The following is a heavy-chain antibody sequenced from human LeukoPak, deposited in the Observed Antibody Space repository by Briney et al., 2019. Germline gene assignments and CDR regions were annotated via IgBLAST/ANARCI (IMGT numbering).Heavy chain of an antibody. Sequence: GGSLKLSCVVSGFMFSGSAMHWVRQASGKGLEWVGRIRSKANSYATADAVSVGGSFTIYRDDSENTAYLHMNSLKAEDTAVYYCTRFNREPYGMDVCGQGTAAPVSS. V-gene: IGHV3-73*01. J-gene: IGHJ6*02. CDR2: IRSKANSYAT. CDR3: TRFNREPYGMDV. CDR1: GFMFSGSA. D-gene: IGHD1-14*01.